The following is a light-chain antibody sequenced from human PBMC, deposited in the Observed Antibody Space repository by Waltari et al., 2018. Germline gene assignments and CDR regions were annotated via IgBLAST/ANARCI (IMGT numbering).Light chain of an antibody. Sequence: SYVLTQPPSVSVAPGKTARITCGGNNIGSKSVHWYQQKPGQAPVLVVYDDSDRPSGIPGRFSGSNSGNTATLPISRVEAGDEADYYCQVWDSSSDHPVFGGGTKLTVL. J-gene: IGLJ2*01. V-gene: IGLV3-21*03. CDR1: NIGSKS. CDR3: QVWDSSSDHPV. CDR2: DDS.